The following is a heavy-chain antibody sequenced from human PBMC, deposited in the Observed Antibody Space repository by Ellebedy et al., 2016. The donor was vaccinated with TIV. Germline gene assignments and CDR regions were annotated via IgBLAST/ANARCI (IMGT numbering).Heavy chain of an antibody. CDR1: GFSLSNAGMG. J-gene: IGHJ6*02. CDR2: IFSNDEK. Sequence: SGPTLVKPTETLTLTCTVSGFSLSNAGMGVSWIRQPPGKALEWLAHIFSNDEKSYSTSLKSRLTISKDTSKSQVVLTMTNMDPVDTATYYCAREVGNNVVVAATTHYYYYGMDVWGQGTTVTVSS. D-gene: IGHD2-2*01. V-gene: IGHV2-26*02. CDR3: AREVGNNVVVAATTHYYYYGMDV.